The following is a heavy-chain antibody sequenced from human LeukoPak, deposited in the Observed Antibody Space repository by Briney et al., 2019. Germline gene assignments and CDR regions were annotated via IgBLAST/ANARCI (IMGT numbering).Heavy chain of an antibody. Sequence: SETLSLTCTVSGGSISSGSYYWSWIRQPAGKGLEWIGRIYTSGSTNYNPSLKSRVTISVDTSKNQFSLKLSSVTAADTAVYYCARAGRSGWRDNDSFDYWGQGTLVTVSS. CDR2: IYTSGST. V-gene: IGHV4-61*02. CDR3: ARAGRSGWRDNDSFDY. J-gene: IGHJ4*02. D-gene: IGHD6-19*01. CDR1: GGSISSGSYY.